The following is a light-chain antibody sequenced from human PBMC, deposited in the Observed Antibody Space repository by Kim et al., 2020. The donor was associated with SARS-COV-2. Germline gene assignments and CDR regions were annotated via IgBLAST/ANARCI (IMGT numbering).Light chain of an antibody. CDR3: QAWDSNTWV. CDR2: EDT. J-gene: IGLJ3*02. Sequence: SYELTQPPSVSVSPGQTASISCSGDNLGDKYVCWYQQKPGQSPVLLIYEDTKRPSGIPVRFSGSYSGNTATLTISGTQAMDEADYYCQAWDSNTWVFGGGTQLTVL. CDR1: NLGDKY. V-gene: IGLV3-1*01.